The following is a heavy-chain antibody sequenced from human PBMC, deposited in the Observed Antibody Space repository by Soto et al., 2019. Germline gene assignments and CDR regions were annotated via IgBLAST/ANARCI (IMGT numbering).Heavy chain of an antibody. V-gene: IGHV3-74*03. J-gene: IGHJ2*01. CDR2: INSAGTST. Sequence: KGLVWVSVINSAGTSTKYADSVKGRFTISRDNSKNTLYLQMNSLKTEDTAFFFQAEDGIRDTVPVSAFLLNRSSDL. D-gene: IGHD2-15*01. CDR3: AEDGIRDTVPVSAFLLNRSSDL.